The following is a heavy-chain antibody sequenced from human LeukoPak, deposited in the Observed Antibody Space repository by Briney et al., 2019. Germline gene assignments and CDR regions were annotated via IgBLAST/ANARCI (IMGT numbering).Heavy chain of an antibody. Sequence: SVKVSCKASRGTFSNYAINWVRQAPGQGLEWMGRIIPIYTTTNYAPKFQGKVTITADKSTSTAYMELSSLRSEDTAVYYCARQRGIQLSDYFDYWGQGTLVTVSS. CDR1: RGTFSNYA. V-gene: IGHV1-69*06. CDR3: ARQRGIQLSDYFDY. CDR2: IIPIYTTT. D-gene: IGHD5-18*01. J-gene: IGHJ4*02.